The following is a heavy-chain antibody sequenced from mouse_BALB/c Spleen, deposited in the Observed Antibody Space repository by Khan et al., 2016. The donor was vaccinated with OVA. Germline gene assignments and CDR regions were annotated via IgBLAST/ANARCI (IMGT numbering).Heavy chain of an antibody. Sequence: EVQLQESGPGLVKPSQSLSLTCTVTGYSINSGYGWNWIRQFPGNKLEWVGYISYSGSTNYNPSLKSRISITRDTSKNQFFLQLNSVTTEDTATYYCARTARIKYWGQGTTLTVSS. CDR2: ISYSGST. D-gene: IGHD1-2*01. CDR3: ARTARIKY. V-gene: IGHV3-2*02. CDR1: GYSINSGYG. J-gene: IGHJ2*01.